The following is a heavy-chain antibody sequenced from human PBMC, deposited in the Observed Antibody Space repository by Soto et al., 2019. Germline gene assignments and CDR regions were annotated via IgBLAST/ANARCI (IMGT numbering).Heavy chain of an antibody. CDR3: ARRYGDCFDY. J-gene: IGHJ4*02. D-gene: IGHD4-17*01. CDR2: IYYSGST. CDR1: GGPISSYY. V-gene: IGHV4-59*08. Sequence: QVQLQESGPGLVKPSETLSLTCTVSGGPISSYYWSWIRQPPGKGLEWIGYIYYSGSTNYNPSLKSRVTISVDTSKNQFSLKLSSVTAADTAVYYCARRYGDCFDYWGQGTLVTVSS.